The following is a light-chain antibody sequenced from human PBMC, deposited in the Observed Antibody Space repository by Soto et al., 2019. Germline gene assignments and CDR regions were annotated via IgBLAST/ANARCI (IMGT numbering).Light chain of an antibody. V-gene: IGKV3-20*01. CDR1: QSVTSSY. CDR3: QQHGSSTWT. J-gene: IGKJ1*01. Sequence: EIVLTQSPGTLSLSPGERATLSCRASQSVTSSYLAWYQQKPGQAPRLLIDGASSRAAGIPDRCSGSGSGTDFTLTISRLEPEDFAVYYCQQHGSSTWTFGQGTKVSI. CDR2: GAS.